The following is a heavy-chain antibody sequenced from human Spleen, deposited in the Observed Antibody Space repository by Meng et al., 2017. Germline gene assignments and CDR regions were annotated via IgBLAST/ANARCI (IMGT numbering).Heavy chain of an antibody. CDR2: INHSGST. D-gene: IGHD4-11*01. CDR1: GGSFSDYY. V-gene: IGHV4-34*01. Sequence: QVPLQQGGVGLLKPSETLSLACVVSGGSFSDYYWSWIRQPPGKGLEWIGEINHSGSTNYNPSLESRATISVDTSKNNLSLKLSSVTAADSAVYYCARGPTTMAHDFDYWGQGTLVTVSS. CDR3: ARGPTTMAHDFDY. J-gene: IGHJ4*02.